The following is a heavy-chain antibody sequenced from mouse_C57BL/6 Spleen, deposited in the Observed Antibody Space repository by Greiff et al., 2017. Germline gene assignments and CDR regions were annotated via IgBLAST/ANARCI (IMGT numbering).Heavy chain of an antibody. CDR2: ISSGGDYI. V-gene: IGHV5-9-1*02. J-gene: IGHJ3*01. CDR3: TREGTGAWFAY. Sequence: EVKLQESGEGLVKPGGSLKLSCAASGFTFSSYAMSWVRQTPEKRLEWVAYISSGGDYIYYADTVKGRFTISRDNARNTLYLQMSSLKSEDTAMYYCTREGTGAWFAYWGQGTLVTVSA. D-gene: IGHD4-1*01. CDR1: GFTFSSYA.